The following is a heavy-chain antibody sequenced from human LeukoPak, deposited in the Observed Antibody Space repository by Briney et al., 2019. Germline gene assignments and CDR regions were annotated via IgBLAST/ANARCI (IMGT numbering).Heavy chain of an antibody. J-gene: IGHJ4*02. CDR2: IYDGGST. Sequence: PGGSLRLSCAVSGFTVSSNYMSWVRQAPGKGLEWVSVIYDGGSTDYAVSVKGRFTISRDNSKNTLYLQMNSLRAEDTAVYYCARDWGYCSSTSCHVFDYWGQGTLVTVSS. CDR3: ARDWGYCSSTSCHVFDY. D-gene: IGHD2-2*01. CDR1: GFTVSSNY. V-gene: IGHV3-53*01.